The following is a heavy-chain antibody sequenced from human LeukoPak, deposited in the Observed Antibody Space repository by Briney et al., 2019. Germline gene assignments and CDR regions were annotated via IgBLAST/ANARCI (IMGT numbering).Heavy chain of an antibody. D-gene: IGHD2-15*01. CDR3: AKDALVAATSFDY. CDR1: GFTFSSYG. CDR2: IRYDGSNK. V-gene: IGHV3-30*02. Sequence: GGSLRLSCAASGFTFSSYGMHWVRQAPGKGLEWVAFIRYDGSNKYYADSVKGRFTISRDNSKNTLYLQMNSLRAEDTAVYYCAKDALVAATSFDYWGQGTPVTVSS. J-gene: IGHJ4*02.